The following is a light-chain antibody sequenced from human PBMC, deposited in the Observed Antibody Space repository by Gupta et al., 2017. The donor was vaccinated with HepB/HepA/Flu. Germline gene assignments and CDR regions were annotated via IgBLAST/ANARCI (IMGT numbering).Light chain of an antibody. CDR2: RNN. J-gene: IGLJ3*02. CDR1: SSNIGSNY. CDR3: AVWDDSLSGGV. Sequence: QSVLTQPPSASGTPGQRVTISCSGSSSNIGSNYVYWYQQFPGTAPKLLIYRNNQRPSGVPDRFSGSKSGTSASLAISGLRSEDEADYYCAVWDDSLSGGVFGGGTKLTVL. V-gene: IGLV1-47*01.